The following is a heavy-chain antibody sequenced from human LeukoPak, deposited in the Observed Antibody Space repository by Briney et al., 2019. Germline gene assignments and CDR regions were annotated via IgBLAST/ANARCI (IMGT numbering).Heavy chain of an antibody. J-gene: IGHJ1*01. Sequence: GASVKVSCKTSGYTFTGYYLHWVRQAPRQGPEWMGWINANSGDTYYVQKFKGRITMTRGTSINTAYMELNRLISDDTAVYYCARVVDVGVPGFQHWGRGTLVTVSS. D-gene: IGHD1-26*01. CDR1: GYTFTGYY. CDR3: ARVVDVGVPGFQH. V-gene: IGHV1-2*02. CDR2: INANSGDT.